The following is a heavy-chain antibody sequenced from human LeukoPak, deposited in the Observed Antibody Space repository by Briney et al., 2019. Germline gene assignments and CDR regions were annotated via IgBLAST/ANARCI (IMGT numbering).Heavy chain of an antibody. V-gene: IGHV4-59*08. CDR3: ARHGKNYADGGITSIYVGLDS. CDR1: GGSLSTHH. D-gene: IGHD4-17*01. Sequence: PSETLSLTCVVSGGSLSTHHWSWIRQSPGRGLEWIGYISDSGSTNYNPSLKSRVTISVDTSKNQFSLMLSSVTAADTAVYYCARHGKNYADGGITSIYVGLDSWGQGTLVTVSS. J-gene: IGHJ4*02. CDR2: ISDSGST.